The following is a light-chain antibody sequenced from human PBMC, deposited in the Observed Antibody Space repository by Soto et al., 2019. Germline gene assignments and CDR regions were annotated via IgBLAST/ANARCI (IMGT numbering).Light chain of an antibody. J-gene: IGKJ1*01. CDR2: KAS. Sequence: DIQMTQSPSTLSASVGDRVTITCRASQSISTWLAWYQQKPGKAPKLLIYKASSLEGGVPSRFSGSGSGTEFTLTITCLQPDDFATYYCQQYNSYWTFGQGPKVDIK. CDR1: QSISTW. V-gene: IGKV1-5*03. CDR3: QQYNSYWT.